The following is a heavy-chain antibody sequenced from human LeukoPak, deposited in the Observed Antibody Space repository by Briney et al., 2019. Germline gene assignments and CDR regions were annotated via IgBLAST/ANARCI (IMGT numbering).Heavy chain of an antibody. D-gene: IGHD2-15*01. CDR1: GGSISTYY. CDR3: ARGRYCSADICSGGDAFDI. J-gene: IGHJ3*02. CDR2: IYPRGST. Sequence: SETLSLTCTVSGGSISTYYWSWIRRPAGKGLEWIGRIYPRGSTNYNPSLKSRVTMSVDTSKNQFSLKLTSATAADTAVYYCARGRYCSADICSGGDAFDIWGQGTMVSVSS. V-gene: IGHV4-4*07.